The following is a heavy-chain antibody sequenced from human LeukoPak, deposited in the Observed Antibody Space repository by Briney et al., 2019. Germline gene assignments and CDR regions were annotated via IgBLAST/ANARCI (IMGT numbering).Heavy chain of an antibody. V-gene: IGHV1-24*01. Sequence: ASVKVSCKVSGYTLTELSMHWVRQAPGKGLEWMGGFDPEDGETIYAQKFQGRVTMTEDTSTDTAYMELSSLRSEDTAVYYCATQTTYSGSYYKSQSFDLWGHGTLVTVSS. J-gene: IGHJ2*01. CDR1: GYTLTELS. CDR3: ATQTTYSGSYYKSQSFDL. CDR2: FDPEDGET. D-gene: IGHD1-26*01.